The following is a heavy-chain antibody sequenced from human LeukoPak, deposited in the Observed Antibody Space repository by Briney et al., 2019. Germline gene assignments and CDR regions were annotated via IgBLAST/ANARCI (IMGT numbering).Heavy chain of an antibody. D-gene: IGHD3-10*01. J-gene: IGHJ4*02. CDR1: GASISSTSYY. CDR3: ARIGVRSVIIFGVFDY. CDR2: ISYSGTT. Sequence: SETLSLTCSVSGASISSTSYYWGWIRRPPGRGLEWIGSISYSGTTFYSPSLEIQVTISAYTSKNQFSLKLSSVTATDTAVYYCARIGVRSVIIFGVFDYWGQGIRVTVSS. V-gene: IGHV4-39*07.